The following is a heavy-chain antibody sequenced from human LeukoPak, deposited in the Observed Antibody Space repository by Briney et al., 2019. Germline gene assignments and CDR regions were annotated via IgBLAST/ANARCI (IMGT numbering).Heavy chain of an antibody. CDR1: GFTFGDHA. CDR2: IRSKAYGGTT. CDR3: RGPTQQWLYSGTDV. V-gene: IGHV3-49*04. J-gene: IGHJ6*02. D-gene: IGHD5-18*01. Sequence: PGRSLRLSCTASGFTFGDHAMSWVRQAPGKGLEWLGFIRSKAYGGTTGYAASAKGRFTISKDDSKSIAYLQMNSLTTEDTAVYCSRGPTQQWLYSGTDVWGQGTTAIVSS.